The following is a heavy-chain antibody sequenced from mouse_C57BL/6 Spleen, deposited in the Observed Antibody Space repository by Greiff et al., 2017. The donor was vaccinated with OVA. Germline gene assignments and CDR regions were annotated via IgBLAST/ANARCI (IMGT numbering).Heavy chain of an antibody. CDR2: ISDGGSYT. CDR3: ARDWDYDYDGVYYFDY. Sequence: EVQRVESGGGLVKPGGSLKLSCAASGFTFSSYAMSWVRQTPEKRLEWVATISDGGSYTYYPDNVKGRFTISRDNAKNNLYLQMSHLKSEDTAMYYCARDWDYDYDGVYYFDYWGQGTTLTVSS. J-gene: IGHJ2*01. V-gene: IGHV5-4*01. CDR1: GFTFSSYA. D-gene: IGHD2-4*01.